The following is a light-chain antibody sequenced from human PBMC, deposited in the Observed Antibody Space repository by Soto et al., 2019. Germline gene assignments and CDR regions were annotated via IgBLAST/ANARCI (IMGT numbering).Light chain of an antibody. Sequence: DIQMTRSPATLSGSVGERVTITCRASQTISSWLARYQQKPGKAPKLLIYKASTLKSGIPSRFSGSGSGTEFTLTISSLQPDDFATYYCQHYNSYSEAFGQGTKVDIK. J-gene: IGKJ1*01. CDR3: QHYNSYSEA. CDR2: KAS. CDR1: QTISSW. V-gene: IGKV1-5*03.